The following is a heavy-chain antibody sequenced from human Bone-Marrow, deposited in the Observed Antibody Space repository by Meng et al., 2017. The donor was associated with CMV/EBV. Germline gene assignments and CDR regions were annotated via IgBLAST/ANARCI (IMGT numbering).Heavy chain of an antibody. CDR1: GGTFSSYA. CDR3: ASPRKTKEWLHAFDI. V-gene: IGHV1-69*10. Sequence: SVKVSCKASGGTFSSYAISWVRQAPGQGLEWMGGIIPILGIANYAQKCQGRVTITADKSTSTAYMELSSLRSENTAVYYCASPRKTKEWLHAFDIWGQGTMVTVSS. J-gene: IGHJ3*02. D-gene: IGHD3-3*01. CDR2: IIPILGIA.